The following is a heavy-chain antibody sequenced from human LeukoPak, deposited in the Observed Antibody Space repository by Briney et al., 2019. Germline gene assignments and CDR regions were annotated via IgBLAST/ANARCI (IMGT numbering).Heavy chain of an antibody. CDR2: IYYSGST. CDR3: ASGYTYDWYNFDY. D-gene: IGHD3-16*01. CDR1: GGSSSSYY. V-gene: IGHV4-59*01. Sequence: PSETLSLTCTVSGGSSSSYYWSWIRQPPGKGLEWIGYIYYSGSTNYNPSLKSRVTISVDMSKNQFSLKLSSVTAADTAVYYCASGYTYDWYNFDYWGQGTLVTVSS. J-gene: IGHJ4*02.